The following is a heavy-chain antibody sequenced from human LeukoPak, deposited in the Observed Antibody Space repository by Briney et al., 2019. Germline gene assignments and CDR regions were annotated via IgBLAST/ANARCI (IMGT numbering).Heavy chain of an antibody. J-gene: IGHJ3*02. D-gene: IGHD3-22*01. V-gene: IGHV4-59*01. Sequence: SETLSLTCTVSGGSISAYYWNWIRQSPGKGMEWIGYIYHTGRPKHNPSLKSRVTISVDTSKNQFSLKLTSVTAADTAVYYCASLADWYYYDDSGYPLGAFDIWGQGTMVTVSS. CDR2: IYHTGRP. CDR1: GGSISAYY. CDR3: ASLADWYYYDDSGYPLGAFDI.